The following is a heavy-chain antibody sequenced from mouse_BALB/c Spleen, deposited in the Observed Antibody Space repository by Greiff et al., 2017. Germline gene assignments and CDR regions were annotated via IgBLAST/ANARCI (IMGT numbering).Heavy chain of an antibody. J-gene: IGHJ4*01. Sequence: EVKLMESGPDLVKPSQSLSLTCTVTGYSITSGYSWHWIRQFPGNKLEWMGYIHYSGSTNYNPSLKSRISITRDTSKNQFFLQLNSVTTEDTATYYCARRKTARATSYAMDYWGQGTSVTVSS. D-gene: IGHD3-2*01. CDR3: ARRKTARATSYAMDY. CDR2: IHYSGST. V-gene: IGHV3-1*02. CDR1: GYSITSGYS.